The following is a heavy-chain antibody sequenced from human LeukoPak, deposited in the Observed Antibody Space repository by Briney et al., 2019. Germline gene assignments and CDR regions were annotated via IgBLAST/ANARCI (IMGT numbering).Heavy chain of an antibody. CDR3: TNSYSDFWIDY. V-gene: IGHV3-73*01. D-gene: IGHD3-3*01. CDR1: GFPFSGSV. Sequence: GGPRNFSGAAPGFPFSGSVLPGVRQASGKGRGWVGRIRSKANSYATAYTSSVKGRFTISRDDSKNTVYLQMNSLKTEDTAVYYCTNSYSDFWIDYWGQGTLVTVSS. J-gene: IGHJ4*02. CDR2: IRSKANSYAT.